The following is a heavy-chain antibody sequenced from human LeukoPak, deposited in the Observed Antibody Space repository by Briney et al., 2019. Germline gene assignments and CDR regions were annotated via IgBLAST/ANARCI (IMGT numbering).Heavy chain of an antibody. J-gene: IGHJ5*02. Sequence: ASVKVSCKASGYTFTSYAMNWVRQAPGQGLEWMGWIKTNTGNPTYAQGFTGRFVFSLDTFVSTAYLQISSLKADDTAVYYCARVPFVVMGVTGNWFDPWGQGTLVTVSP. CDR3: ARVPFVVMGVTGNWFDP. D-gene: IGHD2-8*01. CDR2: IKTNTGNP. CDR1: GYTFTSYA. V-gene: IGHV7-4-1*02.